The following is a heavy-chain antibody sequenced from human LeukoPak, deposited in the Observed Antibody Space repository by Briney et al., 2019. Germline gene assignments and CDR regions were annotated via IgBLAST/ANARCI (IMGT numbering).Heavy chain of an antibody. CDR2: IDTSGNT. CDR1: GGSISSYY. D-gene: IGHD6-13*01. Sequence: PSETLSLTCTVSGGSISSYYWSWIRQPAGKGPEWIGRIDTSGNTNYKPSLKSRVTMSVDTSKKQFSLKLSSVTAADTVVYYCARVSSSWYQDWYFDLWGRGTLVTVSS. V-gene: IGHV4-4*07. CDR3: ARVSSSWYQDWYFDL. J-gene: IGHJ2*01.